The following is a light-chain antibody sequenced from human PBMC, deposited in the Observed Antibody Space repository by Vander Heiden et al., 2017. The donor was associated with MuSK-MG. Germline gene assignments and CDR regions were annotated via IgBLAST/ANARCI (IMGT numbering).Light chain of an antibody. J-gene: IGLJ2*01. Sequence: SSELTQDPAVSVALGQTVRITRQGDSPRSCYGSWDQQKPRQAPGLDIIGKNNRPSGIPDRFSGSSSGNTGSLTITGAQAEDEADDYCTYRDSSGKVVCGGVTQL. CDR1: SPRSCY. V-gene: IGLV3-19*01. CDR3: TYRDSSGKVV. CDR2: GKN.